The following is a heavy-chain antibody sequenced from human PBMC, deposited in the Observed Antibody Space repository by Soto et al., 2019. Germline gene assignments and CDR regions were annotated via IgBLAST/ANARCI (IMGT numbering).Heavy chain of an antibody. CDR3: ARRSYGDLNYYYYYGMDV. V-gene: IGHV5-51*01. D-gene: IGHD4-17*01. CDR1: GYSFTSYW. J-gene: IGHJ6*02. Sequence: GESLKISCKGSGYSFTSYWIGWVRQMPGKGLEWMGIIYPGDSDTRYSPSFQGQVTISADKSISTAYLQWSSLKASDTAMYYCARRSYGDLNYYYYYGMDVWRQGTTVTVSS. CDR2: IYPGDSDT.